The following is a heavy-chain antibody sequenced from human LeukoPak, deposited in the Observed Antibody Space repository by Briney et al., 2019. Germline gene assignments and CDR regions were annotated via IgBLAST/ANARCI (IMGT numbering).Heavy chain of an antibody. CDR2: ISGSGGST. J-gene: IGHJ6*03. CDR3: AKSPDCSSTSCYPYNYYMDV. D-gene: IGHD2-2*01. CDR1: GFTFSSYA. V-gene: IGHV3-23*01. Sequence: GQSLRLSCAVSGFTFSSYAMSWVRQAPGKGMEWVSSISGSGGSTYYADSVKGRFTISRDNSKNTLYLQMNSLRAEGTAVYYCAKSPDCSSTSCYPYNYYMDVWGKGTTVTVSS.